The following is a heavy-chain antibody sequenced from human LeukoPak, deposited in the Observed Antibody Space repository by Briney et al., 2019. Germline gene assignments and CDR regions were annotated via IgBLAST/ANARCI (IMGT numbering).Heavy chain of an antibody. CDR1: GGSVSSSGDY. J-gene: IGHJ4*02. D-gene: IGHD3-10*01. CDR3: ANYKRNAGTYCIDY. V-gene: IGHV4-61*08. CDR2: ISYSGST. Sequence: SETLSLTCTVSGGSVSSSGDYWSWTRQPPGKGLECIGYISYSGSTNYNPSLKSRVTMTVDTSKNQFSLKLSSVTAADTALYYCANYKRNAGTYCIDYWGQGTLVTVSS.